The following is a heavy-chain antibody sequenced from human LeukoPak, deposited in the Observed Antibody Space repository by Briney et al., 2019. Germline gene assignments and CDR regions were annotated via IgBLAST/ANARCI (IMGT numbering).Heavy chain of an antibody. CDR3: TTYYDSGPSKD. Sequence: GGSLRLSCAASGFTFSTYWMTWVRQAPGKGLEWVANINKNGGDQSYGDSVKGRFTISRDNTKNSLYLQMNSLRAEDTAMYYCTTYYDSGPSKDWGQGTLVTVFS. CDR1: GFTFSTYW. J-gene: IGHJ4*02. CDR2: INKNGGDQ. D-gene: IGHD3-22*01. V-gene: IGHV3-7*05.